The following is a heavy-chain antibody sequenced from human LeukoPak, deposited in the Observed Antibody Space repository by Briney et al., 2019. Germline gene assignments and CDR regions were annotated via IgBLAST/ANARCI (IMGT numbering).Heavy chain of an antibody. V-gene: IGHV3-23*01. CDR1: GFTFTDYA. CDR3: ATDRERDPSVYFLV. J-gene: IGHJ4*02. CDR2: ISDNGGET. D-gene: IGHD3-22*01. Sequence: GGSLRLSCAASGFTFTDYAMSWVRQAPEKGLEWISTISDNGGETYYADSVKGRFAISRDNSKNTLFLQMNSLRAEDSAVYYCATDRERDPSVYFLVGGQGTLITVSS.